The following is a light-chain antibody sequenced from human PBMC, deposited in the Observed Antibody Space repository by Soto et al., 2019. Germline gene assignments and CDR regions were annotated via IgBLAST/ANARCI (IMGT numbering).Light chain of an antibody. CDR1: QSISSW. Sequence: PSTLSASVGDRVTITCRASQSISSWLAWYQQKPGKAPKLLIYKASTLQSGVPSRFSGSGSGTEFTLAISSLQPDDSATYYCQQYNDNWTFGQGTKVDIK. V-gene: IGKV1-5*03. CDR3: QQYNDNWT. CDR2: KAS. J-gene: IGKJ1*01.